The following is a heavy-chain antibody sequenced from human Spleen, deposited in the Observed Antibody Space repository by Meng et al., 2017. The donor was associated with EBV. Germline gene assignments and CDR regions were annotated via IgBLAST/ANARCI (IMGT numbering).Heavy chain of an antibody. Sequence: QRPLGGAGPGQGDASDTLSLTCTFSGDSISSFYYWGWIRQPPGRGLEWIGSVHYTGSTYYSPSLKSRVTVSVDTSKNQFSLRLTSVTAADTAVYYCARPFPSWQSPRLDPFGAWGQGILVTVSS. V-gene: IGHV4-39*01. J-gene: IGHJ5*02. CDR1: GDSISSFYY. CDR2: VHYTGST. D-gene: IGHD6-19*01. CDR3: ARPFPSWQSPRLDPFGA.